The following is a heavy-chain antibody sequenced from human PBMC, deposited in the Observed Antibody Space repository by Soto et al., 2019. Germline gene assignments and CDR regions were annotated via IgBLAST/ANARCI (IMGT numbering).Heavy chain of an antibody. Sequence: PGGSLRLSCAASGFTFSSYWMSWVRQAPGKGLEWVANIKQDGSEKYYVDSVKGRFTISRDNAKNSLYLQMNSLRAEGTAVYYCVPHSSSVPYWGQGTLVTVSS. J-gene: IGHJ4*02. CDR3: VPHSSSVPY. D-gene: IGHD6-6*01. CDR2: IKQDGSEK. CDR1: GFTFSSYW. V-gene: IGHV3-7*01.